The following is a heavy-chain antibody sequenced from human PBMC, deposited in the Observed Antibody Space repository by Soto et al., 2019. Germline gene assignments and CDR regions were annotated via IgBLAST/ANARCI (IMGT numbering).Heavy chain of an antibody. CDR1: GGSISSGPYS. Sequence: SETLSLTCTVSGGSISSGPYSWGWIRQPPGEGLEWIGTFYYSERTHYNPSLESRVTISVDTSKNQFSLKLSSVTAADTAVYYCARLDYDSSGYYCPFDYWGQGTLVTVSS. J-gene: IGHJ4*02. V-gene: IGHV4-39*01. CDR3: ARLDYDSSGYYCPFDY. D-gene: IGHD3-22*01. CDR2: FYYSERT.